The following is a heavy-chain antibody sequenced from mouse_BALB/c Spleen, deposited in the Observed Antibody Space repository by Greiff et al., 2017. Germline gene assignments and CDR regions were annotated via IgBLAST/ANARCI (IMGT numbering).Heavy chain of an antibody. CDR3: ARGGDSPAWFAY. V-gene: IGHV5-6-5*01. J-gene: IGHJ3*01. CDR1: GFTFSSYA. CDR2: ISSGGST. D-gene: IGHD3-3*01. Sequence: EVQRVESGGGLVKPGGSLKLSCAASGFTFSSYAMSWVRQTPEKRLEWVASISSGGSTYYPDSVKGRFTISRDNARNILYLQMSSLRSEDTAMYYCARGGDSPAWFAYWGQGTLVTVSA.